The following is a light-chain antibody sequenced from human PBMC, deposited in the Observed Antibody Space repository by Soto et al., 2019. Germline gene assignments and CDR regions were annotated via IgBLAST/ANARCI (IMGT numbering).Light chain of an antibody. V-gene: IGLV2-14*01. CDR2: EVS. Sequence: QSVLTQPASVTGSPGQSITISCTGTSSDVGGYKYVSWYQQHPGKAPKLMIYEVSNRPSGVAHRFSGSQSGNTASLTISGLQAEDEADYYCSSYTTTSALVVFGTGTKATVL. CDR1: SSDVGGYKY. J-gene: IGLJ1*01. CDR3: SSYTTTSALVV.